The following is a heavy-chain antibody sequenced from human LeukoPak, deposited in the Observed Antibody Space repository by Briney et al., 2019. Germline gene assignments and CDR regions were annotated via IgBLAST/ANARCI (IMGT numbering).Heavy chain of an antibody. J-gene: IGHJ4*02. CDR3: ASLAGYFDWLFDY. CDR1: GFTFSDYY. Sequence: PGGSLRLSCAASGFTFSDYYMSWIRQAPGKGLEWVSYISSSGSTIYYADSVKGRFTISRDNAKNSLYLQMNSLRAEDTAVYYCASLAGYFDWLFDYWGQGTLVTVSS. V-gene: IGHV3-11*04. D-gene: IGHD3-9*01. CDR2: ISSSGSTI.